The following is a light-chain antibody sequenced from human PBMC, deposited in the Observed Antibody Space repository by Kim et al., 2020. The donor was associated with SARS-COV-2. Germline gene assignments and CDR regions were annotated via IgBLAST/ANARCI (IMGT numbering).Light chain of an antibody. CDR1: TGAVTTTHY. CDR3: LLSYGTGRVL. V-gene: IGLV7-46*01. J-gene: IGLJ2*01. Sequence: GGTVTLTCRSSTGAVTTTHYPYWFQQKPGQAPTTLFYDTDNRHSWTPARFSGSLLGDKAALTLSGARLEDEAEYYCLLSYGTGRVLFGGGTKLTVL. CDR2: DTD.